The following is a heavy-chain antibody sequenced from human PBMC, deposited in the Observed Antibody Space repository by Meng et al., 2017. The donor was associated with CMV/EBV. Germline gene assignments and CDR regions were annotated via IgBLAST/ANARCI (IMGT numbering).Heavy chain of an antibody. Sequence: GGSLRLSCAASGFTFSSYSMSWVRQAPGKGLEWVSAISGSGGSTYYADSVKGRFTISRDNSKNTLYLQMNSLRAETTAVYYCAKGGSSGWRGRYWGQGTLVTVSS. CDR2: ISGSGGST. V-gene: IGHV3-23*01. CDR1: GFTFSSYS. D-gene: IGHD6-19*01. J-gene: IGHJ4*02. CDR3: AKGGSSGWRGRY.